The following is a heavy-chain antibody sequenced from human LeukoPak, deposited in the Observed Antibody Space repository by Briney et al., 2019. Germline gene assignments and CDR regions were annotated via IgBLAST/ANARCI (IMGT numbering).Heavy chain of an antibody. J-gene: IGHJ4*02. Sequence: ASVKVSCKASGYTFTGYYMHWVRQAPGQGLEWVGWINPNTGGTNYAQKFQGRVTMTKDTSISTAYMELSSLRSDDTAVYYCARGGWGLVQLRCEYWGQGTLVTVSS. D-gene: IGHD1-1*01. CDR1: GYTFTGYY. V-gene: IGHV1-2*02. CDR3: ARGGWGLVQLRCEY. CDR2: INPNTGGT.